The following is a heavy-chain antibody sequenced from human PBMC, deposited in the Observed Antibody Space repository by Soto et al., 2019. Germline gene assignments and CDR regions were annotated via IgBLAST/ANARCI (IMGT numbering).Heavy chain of an antibody. V-gene: IGHV3-33*01. D-gene: IGHD6-19*01. CDR1: GFSFKNYG. CDR3: ARARDSYSSGWLQAGSFYFFGMDV. Sequence: QVLLVESGGGVVQPGGSLRLSCAASGFSFKNYGIHWVRQAPGKGLEWGAVIWFDGSVEYYADSVQGRFTISRDNAKNTVYLLMNTLRAEDTAIYYCARARDSYSSGWLQAGSFYFFGMDVWGPGATVTVSS. CDR2: IWFDGSVE. J-gene: IGHJ6*02.